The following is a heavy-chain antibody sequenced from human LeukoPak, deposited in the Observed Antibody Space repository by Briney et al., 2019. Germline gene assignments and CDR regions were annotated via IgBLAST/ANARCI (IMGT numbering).Heavy chain of an antibody. V-gene: IGHV1-8*01. Sequence: GASVKVSCKASGYTFTSYDINWVRQATGQGLEWMGWMNPNSGNTGYAQKFQGRVTMTRNPSISTAYMELSSLKSEDTAVYYCAKVYPLGVTTSLFDYWGQGTLVTVSS. J-gene: IGHJ4*02. CDR3: AKVYPLGVTTSLFDY. D-gene: IGHD4-17*01. CDR1: GYTFTSYD. CDR2: MNPNSGNT.